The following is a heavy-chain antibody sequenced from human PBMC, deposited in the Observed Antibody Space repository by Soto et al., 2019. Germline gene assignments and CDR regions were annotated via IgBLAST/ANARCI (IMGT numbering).Heavy chain of an antibody. CDR1: GFSLSTSGVG. J-gene: IGHJ4*02. CDR2: IYWDDDK. CDR3: AHTPAEYVILPRQRNSIVY. Sequence: SGPTLVNPTQTLTLTCTFSGFSLSTSGVGVGWIRQPPGKALEWLALIYWDDDKRYSPSLKSRLTITKDTSKNQVVLTMTNMDPVDTATYYCAHTPAEYVILPRQRNSIVYWGQGTLVTGSS. D-gene: IGHD3-9*01. V-gene: IGHV2-5*02.